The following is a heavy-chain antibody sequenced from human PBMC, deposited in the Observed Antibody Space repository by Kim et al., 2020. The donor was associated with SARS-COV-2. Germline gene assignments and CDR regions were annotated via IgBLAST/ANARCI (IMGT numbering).Heavy chain of an antibody. D-gene: IGHD3-22*01. J-gene: IGHJ4*02. CDR3: ARRDYYDSSGHFDY. Sequence: SPSFQGQVTISADKSISTAYLQWSSLKASDTAMYYCARRDYYDSSGHFDYWGQGTLVTVSS. V-gene: IGHV5-51*01.